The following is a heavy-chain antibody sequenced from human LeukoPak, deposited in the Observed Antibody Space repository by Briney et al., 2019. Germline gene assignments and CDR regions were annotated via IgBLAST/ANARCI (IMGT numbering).Heavy chain of an antibody. CDR2: ISWNSGSI. J-gene: IGHJ4*02. CDR1: GFTFDDYA. Sequence: PGGSLRLSCAASGFTFDDYAMHWVRQAPGKGLEWVSGISWNSGSIGYADSVKGRFTISRDNAKNSLYLQMNSLRAEDTALYYCAKAVSSSERRTYFDYWGQGTLVTVS. V-gene: IGHV3-9*01. D-gene: IGHD6-13*01. CDR3: AKAVSSSERRTYFDY.